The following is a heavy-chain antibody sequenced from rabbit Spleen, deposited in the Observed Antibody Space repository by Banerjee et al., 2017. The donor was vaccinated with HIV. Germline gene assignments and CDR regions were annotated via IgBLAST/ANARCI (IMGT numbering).Heavy chain of an antibody. V-gene: IGHV1S45*01. J-gene: IGHJ4*01. CDR3: ARAPDSGYWAVAFNL. Sequence: QEQLKQTGGGLVQPGGSLTLSCKTSGFDFSSYSMSWVRQAPGKGLEWIACIEVGSSGFTYFATWAKGRFTCSKTSSTTVTLQVTRLTAADTATYFCARAPDSGYWAVAFNLWGPGTLVTVS. D-gene: IGHD1-1*01. CDR1: GFDFSSYS. CDR2: IEVGSSGFT.